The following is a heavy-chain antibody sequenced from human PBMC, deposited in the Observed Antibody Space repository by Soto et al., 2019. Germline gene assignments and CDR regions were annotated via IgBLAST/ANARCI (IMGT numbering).Heavy chain of an antibody. CDR1: GGTFSSYA. Sequence: SVKVSCKASGGTFSSYAISWVRQAPGQGLEWMGGIIPIFGTANYAQKFQGRVTITADESTSTAYMELSSLRSEDTAAYYCARATVNYYYYYGMDVWGQGTTVTVSS. D-gene: IGHD4-4*01. CDR3: ARATVNYYYYYGMDV. J-gene: IGHJ6*02. V-gene: IGHV1-69*13. CDR2: IIPIFGTA.